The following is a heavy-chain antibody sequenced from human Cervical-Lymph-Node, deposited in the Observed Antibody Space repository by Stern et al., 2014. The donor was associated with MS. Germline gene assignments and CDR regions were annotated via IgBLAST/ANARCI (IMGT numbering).Heavy chain of an antibody. D-gene: IGHD2-15*01. CDR3: ARGLLGSENAFDI. V-gene: IGHV1-18*01. J-gene: IGHJ3*02. Sequence: VQLVESGAEVKKPGASVKVSCKASGYTFTSYGISWVRQAPGQGLEWMGLISAYNGNTIYAQKLQGRVTMTTDTSTSTADMELRSLRSDDTAVYYCARGLLGSENAFDIWGQGTMVTVSS. CDR1: GYTFTSYG. CDR2: ISAYNGNT.